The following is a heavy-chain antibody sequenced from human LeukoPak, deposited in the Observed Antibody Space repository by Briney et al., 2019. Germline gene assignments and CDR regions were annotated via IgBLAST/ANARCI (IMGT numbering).Heavy chain of an antibody. CDR1: GYTFTSYG. Sequence: RASVKVSCTASGYTFTSYGISWVRQAPGQGLEWMGWISAYNGNTNYAQKLQGRVTMTTDTSTSTAYMELRSLRSDDTAVYYCARDGGIYYDGSGNDYWGQGTLVTVSS. CDR3: ARDGGIYYDGSGNDY. J-gene: IGHJ4*02. D-gene: IGHD3-22*01. V-gene: IGHV1-18*01. CDR2: ISAYNGNT.